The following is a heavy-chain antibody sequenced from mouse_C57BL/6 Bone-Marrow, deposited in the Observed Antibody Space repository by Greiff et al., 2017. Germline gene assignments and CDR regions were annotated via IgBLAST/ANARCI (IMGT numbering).Heavy chain of an antibody. CDR2: IDPNSGGT. J-gene: IGHJ1*03. D-gene: IGHD2-2*01. Sequence: QVQLQQSGAELVKPGASVKLSCKASGYTFTSYWMHWVKQRPGRGLEWIGRIDPNSGGTKYNEKFKSKATLTVDKPSSTAYMQLSSLPSEDSAVYYCARGGYPYWYFDVWGTGTTVTVSS. CDR1: GYTFTSYW. V-gene: IGHV1-72*01. CDR3: ARGGYPYWYFDV.